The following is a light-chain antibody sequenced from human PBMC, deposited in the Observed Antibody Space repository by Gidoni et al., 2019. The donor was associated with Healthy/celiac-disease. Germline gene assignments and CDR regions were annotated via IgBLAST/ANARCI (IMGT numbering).Light chain of an antibody. V-gene: IGLV2-14*01. CDR2: EVS. CDR3: SSYTSSSTLV. CDR1: SSDVGGYNY. Sequence: QSALTQPASVSGSPGQSITISCTGTSSDVGGYNYVSWYQQPPGKAPKLSVYEVSNRPSGVPDRFSGSKSGNTASLTISGLQAEDEADYYCSSYTSSSTLVFGGGTKLTVL. J-gene: IGLJ3*02.